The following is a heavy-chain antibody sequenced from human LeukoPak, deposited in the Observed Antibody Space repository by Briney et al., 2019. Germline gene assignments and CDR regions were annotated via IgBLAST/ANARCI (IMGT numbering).Heavy chain of an antibody. CDR3: ARSLASGQWLVLGWFDP. CDR2: IYTSGST. D-gene: IGHD6-19*01. Sequence: SQTLSLTCTVSGGSISSGSYYWSWIRQPAGKGLEWIGRIYTSGSTNYNPSLKSRVTISVDTSKNQFSLKLSSVTAADTAVYYCARSLASGQWLVLGWFDPWGQGTLVTVSS. J-gene: IGHJ5*02. CDR1: GGSISSGSYY. V-gene: IGHV4-61*02.